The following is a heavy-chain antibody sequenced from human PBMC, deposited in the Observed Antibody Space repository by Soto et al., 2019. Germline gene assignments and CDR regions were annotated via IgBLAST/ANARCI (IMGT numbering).Heavy chain of an antibody. Sequence: QLVQSRAEVKKPGSSVKVSCKASGGDFNSYTISWVRQAPGQGPEWMGTIIPILDVAKNAQKFQGRVTITADKSASTVYMELRSLRSDDTAIYYCAQLWFGEVWHGMGVWCQGTTVTVSS. V-gene: IGHV1-69*02. CDR1: GGDFNSYT. CDR3: AQLWFGEVWHGMGV. J-gene: IGHJ6*02. CDR2: IIPILDVA. D-gene: IGHD3-10*01.